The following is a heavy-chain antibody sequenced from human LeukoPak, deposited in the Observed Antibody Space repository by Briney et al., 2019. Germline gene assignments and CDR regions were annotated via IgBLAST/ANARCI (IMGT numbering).Heavy chain of an antibody. V-gene: IGHV3-48*01. Sequence: GGSLRLSCAASGFTFSSYSMNWVRQAPGKGLEWVSYISSSSSTIYYAGSVKGRFTISRDNAKNSLYLQMNSLRAEDTAVYYCARDAFYSSGWYARNYFDYWGQGTLVTVSS. CDR1: GFTFSSYS. D-gene: IGHD6-19*01. J-gene: IGHJ4*02. CDR2: ISSSSSTI. CDR3: ARDAFYSSGWYARNYFDY.